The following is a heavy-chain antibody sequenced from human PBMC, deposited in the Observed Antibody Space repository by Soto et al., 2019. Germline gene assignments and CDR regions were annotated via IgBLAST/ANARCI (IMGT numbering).Heavy chain of an antibody. CDR1: GFTFSSYA. Sequence: GGSLRLSCAASGFTFSSYAMSWVRQAPGKGLEWVSAISGSGGSTYYADSVKGLFTISRDNSKNTLYLQMNSLRAEDTAVYYCARDSSGWYLYYYYGMDVWGQGTTVTVSS. J-gene: IGHJ6*02. CDR2: ISGSGGST. V-gene: IGHV3-23*01. CDR3: ARDSSGWYLYYYYGMDV. D-gene: IGHD6-19*01.